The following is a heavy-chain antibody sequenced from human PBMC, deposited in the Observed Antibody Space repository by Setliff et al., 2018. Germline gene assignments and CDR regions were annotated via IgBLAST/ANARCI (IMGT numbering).Heavy chain of an antibody. CDR1: GFTFSEYY. CDR2: ISTSGNTV. J-gene: IGHJ6*03. CDR3: ARDITLTTIREGGMDV. V-gene: IGHV3-11*04. Sequence: WGSLRLSCAASGFTFSEYYMNWIRQAPGKGLEWVSYISTSGNTVDYAASVKGRFSISRDNAKNVLYLEMNSLRAEDTAVYYCARDITLTTIREGGMDVWGKGTTVTVSS. D-gene: IGHD3-10*01.